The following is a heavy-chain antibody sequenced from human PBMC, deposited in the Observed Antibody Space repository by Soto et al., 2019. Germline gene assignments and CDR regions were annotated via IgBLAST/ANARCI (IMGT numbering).Heavy chain of an antibody. V-gene: IGHV1-2*02. CDR2: ISPNTGST. J-gene: IGHJ6*02. Sequence: ASVKVSCKASGYSFNRYYIHWVRQAPGPGLEWLGWISPNTGSTTYAQKFRGRVTMTRDMSLSTAYMELSSLTSDDTGVYYCARARHVVTNPYHYRMDILGQGTTVTVSS. CDR1: GYSFNRYY. D-gene: IGHD3-22*01. CDR3: ARARHVVTNPYHYRMDI.